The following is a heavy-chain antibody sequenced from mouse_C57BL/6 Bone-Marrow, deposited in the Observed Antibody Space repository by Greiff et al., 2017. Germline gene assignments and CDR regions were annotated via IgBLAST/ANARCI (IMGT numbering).Heavy chain of an antibody. Sequence: QVQLQQSGAELARPGASVKLSCKASGYTFTSYGISWVKQRTGQGLAGIGEIYPRSGNTYSNEKYKGKATLTGDKSSSLEYMELRSLTSEDSAVYFCARPLYYYGSSCNWGQGTTLTVSS. CDR1: GYTFTSYG. V-gene: IGHV1-81*01. CDR3: ARPLYYYGSSCN. J-gene: IGHJ2*01. CDR2: IYPRSGNT. D-gene: IGHD1-1*01.